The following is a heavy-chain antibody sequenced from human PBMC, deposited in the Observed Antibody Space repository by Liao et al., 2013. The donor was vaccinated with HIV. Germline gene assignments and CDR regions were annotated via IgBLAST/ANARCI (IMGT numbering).Heavy chain of an antibody. CDR2: IYYSGST. CDR1: GGSFSGYY. V-gene: IGHV4-34*01. Sequence: QVQLQQWGAGLLKPSETLSLTCAVYGGSFSGYYWSWIRQPPGKGLEWIGYIYYSGSTYYNPSLKSRVTISVDTSKNQFSLKLSSVTAADTAVYYCARVSRQLGYYFDYWGQGTLVTVSS. CDR3: ARVSRQLGYYFDY. D-gene: IGHD6-6*01. J-gene: IGHJ4*02.